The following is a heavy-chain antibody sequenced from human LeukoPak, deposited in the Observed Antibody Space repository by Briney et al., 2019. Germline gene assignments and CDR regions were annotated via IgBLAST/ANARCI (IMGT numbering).Heavy chain of an antibody. CDR2: IKQDGSEK. D-gene: IGHD6-19*01. CDR1: GFTFSSYW. Sequence: GGSLRLSCAASGFTFSSYWMSWVRQAPGKGLEWVANIKQDGSEKYYVDSVKGRFTISRDNSKNTLYLQMNSLRAEDTAVYYCARNSGRYSSGPPGWFDPWGQGTLVTVSS. V-gene: IGHV3-7*01. CDR3: ARNSGRYSSGPPGWFDP. J-gene: IGHJ5*02.